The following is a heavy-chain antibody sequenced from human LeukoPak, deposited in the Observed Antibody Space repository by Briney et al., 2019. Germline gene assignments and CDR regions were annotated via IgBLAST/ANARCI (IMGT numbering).Heavy chain of an antibody. Sequence: SETLSLTCTVSGGSISSYYWSWIRQPPGKGLEWIEYIYYSGSTNYNPSLKSRATISVDTSKNQFSLKLSSVTAADTAVYYCARGGSGWYLHFDYWGQGTLVTVSS. CDR3: ARGGSGWYLHFDY. V-gene: IGHV4-59*01. CDR2: IYYSGST. J-gene: IGHJ4*02. D-gene: IGHD6-19*01. CDR1: GGSISSYY.